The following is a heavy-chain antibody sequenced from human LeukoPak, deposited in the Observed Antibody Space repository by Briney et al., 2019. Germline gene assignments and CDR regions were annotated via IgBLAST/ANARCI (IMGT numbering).Heavy chain of an antibody. CDR2: IWYDGSNK. J-gene: IGHJ4*02. CDR3: ARRNFFDY. CDR1: GFTFSDYG. V-gene: IGHV3-33*01. Sequence: PGGSLRLSCAASGFTFSDYGMHWVRQAPGKGLEWVAVIWYDGSNKYYADSVKGRFTISRDNSKNTLYLQMNSLRAEDTALYYCARRNFFDYWGQGTLVTVSS.